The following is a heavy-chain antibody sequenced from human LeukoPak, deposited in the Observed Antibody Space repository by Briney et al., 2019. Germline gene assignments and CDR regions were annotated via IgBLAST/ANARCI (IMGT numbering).Heavy chain of an antibody. Sequence: ASVKVSCKCSGYTFTNYGISWVRQAPGQGLEWMGWISGYNDNTNYAQKLQGRVTMTTDTFTSTAYMELRSLRSDDTAVYYCARLGYYDILTGPRYCDYWGQGTLVTVSS. V-gene: IGHV1-18*01. CDR3: ARLGYYDILTGPRYCDY. CDR1: GYTFTNYG. CDR2: ISGYNDNT. J-gene: IGHJ4*02. D-gene: IGHD3-9*01.